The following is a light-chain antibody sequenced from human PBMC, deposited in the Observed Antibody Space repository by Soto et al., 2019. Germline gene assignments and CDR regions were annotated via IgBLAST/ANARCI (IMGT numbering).Light chain of an antibody. CDR1: QSVRIF. CDR2: DAS. Sequence: EIMLTQSPATLSLSPGERATLSCRVSQSVRIFLAWYQQKPGQAPRLLIYDASNRATGIPDRFSGSGSGTDFTLTISSLEPEDFAVYYCQQRGNWPLYTFGQGTKVDIK. J-gene: IGKJ2*01. V-gene: IGKV3-11*01. CDR3: QQRGNWPLYT.